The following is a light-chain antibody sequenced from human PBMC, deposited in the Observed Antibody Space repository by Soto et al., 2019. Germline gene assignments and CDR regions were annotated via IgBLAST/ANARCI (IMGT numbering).Light chain of an antibody. Sequence: DIQMTQSPSSLSASVGDRVTITCQASQDISNYLNWYQQKPGKAPKLLIYDASNLETGVPSRFIGSGSGTDFTFTISSLQTEDIATYYCQQYDNLPYTFGQGTKLEIK. V-gene: IGKV1-33*01. CDR1: QDISNY. J-gene: IGKJ2*01. CDR2: DAS. CDR3: QQYDNLPYT.